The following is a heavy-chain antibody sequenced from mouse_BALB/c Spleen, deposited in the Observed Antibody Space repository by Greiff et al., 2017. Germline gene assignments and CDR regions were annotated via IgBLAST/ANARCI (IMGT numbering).Heavy chain of an antibody. CDR1: GYTFTDYW. D-gene: IGHD1-1*01. J-gene: IGHJ2*01. CDR3: ARYYYCSSYFDY. Sequence: VQLQQPGAELVMPGASVKMSCKASGYTFTDYWLPWVKQRPGQGLEWIGAIDTSDSYTSYKQKFKGKATLTVDESSSTAYMQLSSLTSEDSAVYYCARYYYCSSYFDYWGQGTTLTVSS. CDR2: IDTSDSYT. V-gene: IGHV1-69*01.